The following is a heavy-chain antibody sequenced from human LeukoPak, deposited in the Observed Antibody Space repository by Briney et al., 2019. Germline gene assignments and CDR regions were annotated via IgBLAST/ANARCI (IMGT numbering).Heavy chain of an antibody. CDR1: GYTLTSNY. CDR3: ARARIAAAGVTDNY. D-gene: IGHD6-13*01. V-gene: IGHV1-2*06. CDR2: INPNSGGT. J-gene: IGHJ4*02. Sequence: RASVKVSCKAYGYTLTSNYMHWVRQAPGQGLEWMGRINPNSGGTNYAQKFQGRVTMTRDTSISTAYMELSRLRSDDTAVYYCARARIAAAGVTDNYWGQGTLVTVSS.